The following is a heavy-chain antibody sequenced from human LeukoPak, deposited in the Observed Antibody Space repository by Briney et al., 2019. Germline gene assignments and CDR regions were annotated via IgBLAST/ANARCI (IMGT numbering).Heavy chain of an antibody. D-gene: IGHD3-10*02. J-gene: IGHJ6*04. CDR2: IRNDGSNK. CDR3: AELGITMIGGV. Sequence: GGSLRLSCAASGFIFSSYGMHWVRQAPGKGLEWVAFIRNDGSNKYYADSVKGRFTISRDNSKNTLYLQMNSLRAEDTAVYYCAELGITMIGGVWGKGTTVTISS. CDR1: GFIFSSYG. V-gene: IGHV3-30*02.